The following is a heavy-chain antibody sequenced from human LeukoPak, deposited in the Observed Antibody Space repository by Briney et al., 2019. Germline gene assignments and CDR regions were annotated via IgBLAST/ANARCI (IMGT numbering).Heavy chain of an antibody. D-gene: IGHD2-2*01. J-gene: IGHJ6*03. V-gene: IGHV4-30-4*08. Sequence: PSETLSLTCTVSGGSISSGDYYWNWIRQPPGKGLEWIGYIYCSGSSYYNPCLKSRVTISVDTSKNQFSLKLSSVTATDTAVYYCASTLVVPAAKAYSYYYMDVWGKGTTVTVSS. CDR1: GGSISSGDYY. CDR2: IYCSGSS. CDR3: ASTLVVPAAKAYSYYYMDV.